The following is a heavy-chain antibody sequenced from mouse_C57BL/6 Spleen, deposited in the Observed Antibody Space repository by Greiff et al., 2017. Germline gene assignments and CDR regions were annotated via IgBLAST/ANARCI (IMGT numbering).Heavy chain of an antibody. CDR3: ARAPYDYDGCPYYFDY. CDR2: ISSGSSTI. Sequence: EVQLVESGGGLVKPGGSLKLSCAASGFTFSDYGMHWVRQAPEKGLEWVAYISSGSSTIYYADTVKGRFTISRDNAKNTLFLQMTILRSEYTAMYYFARAPYDYDGCPYYFDYWGQGTTLTVSS. V-gene: IGHV5-17*01. J-gene: IGHJ2*01. CDR1: GFTFSDYG. D-gene: IGHD2-4*01.